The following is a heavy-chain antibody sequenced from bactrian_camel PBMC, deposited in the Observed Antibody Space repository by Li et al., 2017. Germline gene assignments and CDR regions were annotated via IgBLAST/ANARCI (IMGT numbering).Heavy chain of an antibody. V-gene: IGHV3S54*01. D-gene: IGHD1*01. CDR2: INTETGIT. CDR1: HTSRIKY. Sequence: HVQLVESGGGSVQAGGALRLSCGHTSRIKYMGWFRRAPGKEREGVAAINTETGITFYSDSVKGRFTISKDYVKNTLYLHMTNLKPEDSGMYYCASSKYELYSSSLIGTDYDGMVYWGKGTQVTVS. J-gene: IGHJ7*01.